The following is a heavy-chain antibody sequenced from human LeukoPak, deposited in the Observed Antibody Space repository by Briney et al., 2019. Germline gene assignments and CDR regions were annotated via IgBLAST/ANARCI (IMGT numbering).Heavy chain of an antibody. CDR1: GGSFSGYY. Sequence: SETLSLTCAVYGGSFSGYYWSWIRQPPXXXLEWIGEINHSGSTNYNPSLKSRVTISVDTSKNQFSLKLSSVTAADTAAYYCASGALRFFDYWGQGTLVTVSS. CDR2: INHSGST. CDR3: ASGALRFFDY. V-gene: IGHV4-34*01. D-gene: IGHD5-12*01. J-gene: IGHJ4*02.